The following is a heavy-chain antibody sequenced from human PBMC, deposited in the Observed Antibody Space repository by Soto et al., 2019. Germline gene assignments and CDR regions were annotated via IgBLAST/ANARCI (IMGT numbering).Heavy chain of an antibody. CDR2: ISNDGSNE. CDR3: AKGEVRGIIPSYFDY. V-gene: IGHV3-30*18. Sequence: GGSLRLSCAGSGFTFRWFGMNWVRQAPGKGLEWVARISNDGSNEYYVDSVKGRFTVSRDNSKNTLYLQMDSLRAEDTAVYYCAKGEVRGIIPSYFDYWGLGTLVTVSS. CDR1: GFTFRWFG. J-gene: IGHJ4*02. D-gene: IGHD3-10*01.